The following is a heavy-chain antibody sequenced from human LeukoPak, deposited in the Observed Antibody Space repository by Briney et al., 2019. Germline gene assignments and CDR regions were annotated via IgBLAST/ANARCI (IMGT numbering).Heavy chain of an antibody. V-gene: IGHV5-10-1*01. CDR1: GYSFTSYW. J-gene: IGHJ4*02. CDR3: ARSRLLWFGEAIGFDY. D-gene: IGHD3-10*01. CDR2: IDPSDSYT. Sequence: GEPLKISCKGSGYSFTSYWISWVRQMPGKGLEWMGRIDPSDSYTNYSPSFQGHVTISADKSISTAYLQWSSLKASDTAMYYCARSRLLWFGEAIGFDYWGQGTLVTVSS.